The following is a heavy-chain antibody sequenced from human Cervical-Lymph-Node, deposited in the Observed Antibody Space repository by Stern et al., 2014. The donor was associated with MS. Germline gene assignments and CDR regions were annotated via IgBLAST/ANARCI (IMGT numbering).Heavy chain of an antibody. CDR3: ARDGTSSTSLDY. D-gene: IGHD2-2*01. V-gene: IGHV3-74*01. CDR2: INRDGSIT. CDR1: GFTSSIYW. J-gene: IGHJ4*02. Sequence: EVHLVESGGGLIQPGGSLRLSCAASGFTSSIYWMHWVRQASGKGLVWVSRINRDGSITSYADSVKGRFTISRDNAKNTVYLQMNSLRVEDTAVYFCARDGTSSTSLDYWGQGTLVTVSS.